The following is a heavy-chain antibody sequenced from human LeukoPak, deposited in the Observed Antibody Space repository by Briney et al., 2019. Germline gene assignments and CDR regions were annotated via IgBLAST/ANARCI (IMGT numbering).Heavy chain of an antibody. V-gene: IGHV3-7*03. CDR3: AKRGDYGGNSGAFDI. CDR1: GFTFSSYW. CDR2: IKQDGSEK. Sequence: GGSLRLSCAASGFTFSSYWMSWVRQAPGKGLEWVANIKQDGSEKYYVDSVKGRFTISRDNAKNSLYLQMNSLRAEDTAVYYCAKRGDYGGNSGAFDIWGQGTMVTVSS. J-gene: IGHJ3*02. D-gene: IGHD4-23*01.